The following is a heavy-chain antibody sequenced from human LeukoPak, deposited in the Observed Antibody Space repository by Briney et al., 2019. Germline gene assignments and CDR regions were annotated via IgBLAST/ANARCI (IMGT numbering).Heavy chain of an antibody. CDR1: GGSISSGGYY. D-gene: IGHD6-19*01. Sequence: SQTLSLTCTVSGGSISSGGYYWSWIRQHPGKGLEWIGYIYYSGSTYYNPSLKSRVTISVDTSKNQFSLKLSSVTAADTAVYYCARGAEYSSGWYWFDPWGQGTLVTVSS. CDR3: ARGAEYSSGWYWFDP. CDR2: IYYSGST. J-gene: IGHJ5*02. V-gene: IGHV4-31*03.